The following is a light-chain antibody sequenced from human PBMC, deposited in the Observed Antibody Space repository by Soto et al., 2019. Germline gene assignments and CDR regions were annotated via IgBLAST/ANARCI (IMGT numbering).Light chain of an antibody. CDR1: QSVRSTY. J-gene: IGKJ4*01. Sequence: EIVLTQSPGTLSLSPGERVTVSCRASQSVRSTYLAWYQQKPGQAPRLLIYGISSRATGIPDRFSGSGSGTDFTLTISRLEPEDFAVYYCQQYSSSPLTFGGGTKVEIK. V-gene: IGKV3-20*01. CDR3: QQYSSSPLT. CDR2: GIS.